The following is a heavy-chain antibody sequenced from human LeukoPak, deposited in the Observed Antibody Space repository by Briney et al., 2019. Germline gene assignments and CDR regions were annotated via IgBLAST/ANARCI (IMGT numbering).Heavy chain of an antibody. CDR2: IYYSGST. CDR1: GGSISSGGYS. Sequence: PSQTLSLTCTVSGGSISSGGYSWSWIRQHPGKGLEWIGYIYYSGSTYYNPSLKSRVTISVDTSKNQFSLKLSSVTAADTAVYYCARDRYCSSTSCYSYYFDYWGQGTLVTVSS. D-gene: IGHD2-2*01. J-gene: IGHJ4*02. V-gene: IGHV4-31*03. CDR3: ARDRYCSSTSCYSYYFDY.